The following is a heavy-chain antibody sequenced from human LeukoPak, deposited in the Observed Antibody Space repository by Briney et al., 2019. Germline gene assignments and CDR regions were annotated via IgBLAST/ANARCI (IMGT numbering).Heavy chain of an antibody. CDR3: ARDRVVVAAYYYGMDV. CDR1: GFTFSSYG. Sequence: GGSLRLSCAASGFTFSSYGMHWVRQAPGKGLEWVAVIWYDGSNKYYADSVEGRFTISRDNSKNTLYLQMNSLRAEDTAVYYCARDRVVVAAYYYGMDVWGRGTTVTVSS. J-gene: IGHJ6*02. CDR2: IWYDGSNK. D-gene: IGHD2-15*01. V-gene: IGHV3-33*01.